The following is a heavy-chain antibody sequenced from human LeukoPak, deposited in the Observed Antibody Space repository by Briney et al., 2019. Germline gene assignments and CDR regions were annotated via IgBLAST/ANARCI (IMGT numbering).Heavy chain of an antibody. V-gene: IGHV4-34*01. CDR3: ASTFSGSYSGDDY. CDR2: INHSGST. CDR1: GGSFSGYY. J-gene: IGHJ4*02. D-gene: IGHD1-26*01. Sequence: PSETLSLTCAVYGGSFSGYYWSWIRQPPGKGLEWIREINHSGSTNYNPSLKSRVTISVDTSKNQFSLKLSSVTAADTAVYYCASTFSGSYSGDDYWGQGTLVTVSS.